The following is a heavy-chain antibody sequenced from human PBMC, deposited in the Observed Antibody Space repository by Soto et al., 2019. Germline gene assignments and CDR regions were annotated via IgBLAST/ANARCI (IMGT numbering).Heavy chain of an antibody. V-gene: IGHV4-31*03. CDR2: IYYSGST. Sequence: QVQLQESGPGLVKPSQTLSLTCTVSGGSISSGDYYWSWIRQHPGKGLEWIGYIYYSGSTYYNPSLKSRVTISVYTSKNQFSLKLSSVTAADTAVYYCAREGSYYDTSGFYYSCFDPWGQGTLVTVSS. CDR3: AREGSYYDTSGFYYSCFDP. J-gene: IGHJ5*02. D-gene: IGHD3-22*01. CDR1: GGSISSGDYY.